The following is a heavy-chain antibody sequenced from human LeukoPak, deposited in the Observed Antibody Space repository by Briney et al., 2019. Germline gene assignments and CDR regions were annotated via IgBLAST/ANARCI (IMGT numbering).Heavy chain of an antibody. CDR3: ARDLSSGWYGGRNWFDP. D-gene: IGHD6-19*01. CDR1: GGSISSYY. Sequence: SETLSLTCTVSGGSISSYYWSWIRQPAGKGLEWIGRIYTSGSTSYNPSLKSRVTMSVDTSKNQFSLKLSSVTAADTAVYYCARDLSSGWYGGRNWFDPWGQGTLVTVSS. CDR2: IYTSGST. J-gene: IGHJ5*02. V-gene: IGHV4-4*07.